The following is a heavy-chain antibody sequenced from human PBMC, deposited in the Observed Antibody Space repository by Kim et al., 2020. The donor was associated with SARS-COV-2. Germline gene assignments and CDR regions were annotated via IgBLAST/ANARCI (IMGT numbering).Heavy chain of an antibody. CDR3: ARVRRCSGGSCYSGYYYGMDV. J-gene: IGHJ6*02. D-gene: IGHD2-15*01. Sequence: SVKVSCKASGGTFSSYAISWVRQAPGQGLEWMGGIIPIFGTANYAQKFQGRVTITADESTSTAYMELSSLRSEDTAVYYCARVRRCSGGSCYSGYYYGMDVWGQGTTVTVSS. CDR1: GGTFSSYA. V-gene: IGHV1-69*13. CDR2: IIPIFGTA.